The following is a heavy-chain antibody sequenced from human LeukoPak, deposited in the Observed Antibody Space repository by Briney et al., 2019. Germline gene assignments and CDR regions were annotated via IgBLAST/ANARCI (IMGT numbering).Heavy chain of an antibody. CDR3: ARRATTWPYSYMDV. V-gene: IGHV4-4*09. CDR2: IYTSGST. Sequence: SETLSLTCTVSGGSISSYYWSWIRQPPGKGLEWIGYIYTSGSTNYNPSLKSRVTISVDTSKNQFSLKPSSVTAADTAVYYCARRATTWPYSYMDVWGKGTTVTVSS. D-gene: IGHD2/OR15-2a*01. J-gene: IGHJ6*03. CDR1: GGSISSYY.